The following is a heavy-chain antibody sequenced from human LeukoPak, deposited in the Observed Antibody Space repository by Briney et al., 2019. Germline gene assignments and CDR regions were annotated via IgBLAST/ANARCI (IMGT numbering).Heavy chain of an antibody. CDR2: MNPSGGST. CDR1: GYTFTSYY. V-gene: IGHV1-46*01. J-gene: IGHJ4*02. D-gene: IGHD6-19*01. Sequence: GASVKVSYKASGYTFTSYYVHWVRQAPGQGLEWMGIMNPSGGSTSYAQKFQGRVTMTRDTSTSTIYMELSSLRYEDTAVYYCARGASSGWFSSGWDYWGQGTLVTVSS. CDR3: ARGASSGWFSSGWDY.